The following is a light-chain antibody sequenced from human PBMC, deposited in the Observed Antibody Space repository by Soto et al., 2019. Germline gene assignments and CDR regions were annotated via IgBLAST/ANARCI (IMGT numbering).Light chain of an antibody. CDR1: SSNVESYNL. CDR3: SSYAGAVV. Sequence: QSALTQPASVSGSPGQSITISCTRTSSNVESYNLVSWYQHPPGKAPKLIIYEGSERRSGVSNRCSGAQSGHSASLTISGLQAEDEADYYCSSYAGAVVFGGGTKLTVL. J-gene: IGLJ2*01. CDR2: EGS. V-gene: IGLV2-23*01.